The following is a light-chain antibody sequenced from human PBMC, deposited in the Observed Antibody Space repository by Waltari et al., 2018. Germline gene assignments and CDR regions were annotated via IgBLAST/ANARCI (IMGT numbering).Light chain of an antibody. Sequence: IQMTQSPSSVSASVGDRVTVTCRASQGINSWLAWYQQKPGRAPKLLIYGASSLQSGVPSRFSGGGSATDFTLTITRLEPEDFAVYYCQQYSQSPITFGKAKGLDNK. J-gene: IGKJ5*01. CDR2: GAS. CDR3: QQYSQSPIT. CDR1: QGINSW. V-gene: IGKV1-12*01.